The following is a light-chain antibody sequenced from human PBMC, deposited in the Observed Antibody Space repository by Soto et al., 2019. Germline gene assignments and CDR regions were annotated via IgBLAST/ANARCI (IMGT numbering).Light chain of an antibody. CDR1: QSITSN. J-gene: IGKJ4*01. CDR3: QQYNNWPLT. CDR2: GAS. Sequence: EVLMEQSPATLSVSPGERVTLSCRAGQSITSNLAWYQQKPGQAPRLLIYGASTRATGIPARFSGSGSGTEFTLTISSLQSEDFAVYYCQQYNNWPLTFGGGTKVDIK. V-gene: IGKV3-15*01.